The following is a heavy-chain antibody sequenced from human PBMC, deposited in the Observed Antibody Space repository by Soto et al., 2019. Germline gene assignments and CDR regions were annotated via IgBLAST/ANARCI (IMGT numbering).Heavy chain of an antibody. J-gene: IGHJ4*02. V-gene: IGHV4-39*01. Sequence: QLQLQESGPGLVKPSETLSLTCTVSGGSISSSSYYWGWIRQPPGKGLEWIGSIYYSGSTYYNPSLKSRVTISVDTSKNQFSLKLSSVTAADTAVYYCARHKRGELRFLEWLSPYYFDYWGQGTLVTVSS. D-gene: IGHD3-3*01. CDR2: IYYSGST. CDR3: ARHKRGELRFLEWLSPYYFDY. CDR1: GGSISSSSYY.